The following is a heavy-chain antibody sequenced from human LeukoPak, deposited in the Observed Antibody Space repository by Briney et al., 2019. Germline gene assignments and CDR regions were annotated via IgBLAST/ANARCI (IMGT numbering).Heavy chain of an antibody. CDR3: ARVPGVTRYFDS. CDR2: IKQDGREK. Sequence: GGSLRLSCAAPGFTFTCCWMSWVRQTPGKGLEWVASIKQDGREKSYADSVKGRFTISRENAKNSLYLQVDSLRGENAAVYYCARVPGVTRYFDSWGQGILVTVSS. D-gene: IGHD4-23*01. CDR1: GFTFTCCW. J-gene: IGHJ4*02. V-gene: IGHV3-7*01.